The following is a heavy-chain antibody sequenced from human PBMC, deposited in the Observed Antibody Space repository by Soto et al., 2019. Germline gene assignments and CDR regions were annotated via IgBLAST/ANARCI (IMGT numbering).Heavy chain of an antibody. CDR2: MWSNGNK. D-gene: IGHD2-8*01. Sequence: QVQLVESGGGVVQPGRSLTLSCAASGFSFSTYGMHWVRQAPGEGLEWVAVMWSNGNKNYADSVKGRFTISRDTSQNILFLQMDSLRAEDTAVYYCARDSLGVPTDFDYWGQGTLVTVSS. CDR1: GFSFSTYG. V-gene: IGHV3-33*01. J-gene: IGHJ4*02. CDR3: ARDSLGVPTDFDY.